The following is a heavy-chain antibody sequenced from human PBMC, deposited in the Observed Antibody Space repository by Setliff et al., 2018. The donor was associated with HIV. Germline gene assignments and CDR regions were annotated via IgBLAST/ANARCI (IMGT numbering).Heavy chain of an antibody. CDR2: IYYSGST. CDR1: GGSISSSSYY. V-gene: IGHV4-31*03. Sequence: SETLSLTCTVSGGSISSSSYYWSWIRQHPGKGLEWIGYIYYSGSTYCNPSLKSRVTISVDTSKNQFSLKLSSVTAADTAVYYCARVFQATDTFDIWGQGTMVTVS. J-gene: IGHJ3*02. D-gene: IGHD3-3*01. CDR3: ARVFQATDTFDI.